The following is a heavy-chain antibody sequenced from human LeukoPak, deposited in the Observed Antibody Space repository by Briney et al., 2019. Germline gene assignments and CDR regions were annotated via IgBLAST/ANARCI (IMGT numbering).Heavy chain of an antibody. J-gene: IGHJ4*02. CDR1: GGAFSSYA. D-gene: IGHD6-13*01. CDR3: ARTRIAAATPTPDFFDY. Sequence: SVKVSCKASGGAFSSYAISWVRQAPGQGLEWMGGIIPIFGTANYAQKFQGRVTITADESTSTAYMELSSLRSEDTAVYYCARTRIAAATPTPDFFDYWGQGTLVTVSS. CDR2: IIPIFGTA. V-gene: IGHV1-69*13.